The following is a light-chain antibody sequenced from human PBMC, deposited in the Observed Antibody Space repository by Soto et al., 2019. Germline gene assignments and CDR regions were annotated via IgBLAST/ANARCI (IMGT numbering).Light chain of an antibody. J-gene: IGKJ4*01. V-gene: IGKV3-15*01. CDR2: GTS. Sequence: EIVLTQSPGTLSLSPGERATLSCRASQSISSNLAWYQQKPGQTPRLLIYGTSTRATGIPARFSGSGSGTEFTLTISSLQSEDFAVYYCQHYNNWPLTFGGGTKVDI. CDR1: QSISSN. CDR3: QHYNNWPLT.